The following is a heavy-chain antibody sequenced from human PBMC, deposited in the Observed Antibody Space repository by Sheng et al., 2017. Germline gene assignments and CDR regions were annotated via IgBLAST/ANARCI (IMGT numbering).Heavy chain of an antibody. CDR3: ARRDVILWFGELSGDAFDI. V-gene: IGHV4-34*01. Sequence: QVQLQQWGAGLLKPSETLSLTCAVYGGSFSGYYWSWIRQPPGKGLEWIGEINHSGTTNYNPSLKSRVTISVDTSKNQFSLKLSSVTAADTAVYYCARRDVILWFGELSGDAFDIWGQGTLVTVSS. J-gene: IGHJ3*02. CDR2: INHSGTT. D-gene: IGHD3-10*01. CDR1: GGSFSGYY.